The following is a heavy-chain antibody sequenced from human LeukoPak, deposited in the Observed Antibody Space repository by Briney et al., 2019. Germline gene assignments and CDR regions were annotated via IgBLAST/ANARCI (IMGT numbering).Heavy chain of an antibody. D-gene: IGHD1-1*01. CDR1: GFTFSSYG. Sequence: GSLRLSCAASGFTFSSYGMHWVRQPPGKGLEWIGSFYYSGSTYYNPSLKSRVTISADTSKNQFSLKLSSVTAADTAVYYCARLWRAAIDYGGQGTLVTVSS. J-gene: IGHJ4*02. V-gene: IGHV4-39*01. CDR3: ARLWRAAIDY. CDR2: FYYSGST.